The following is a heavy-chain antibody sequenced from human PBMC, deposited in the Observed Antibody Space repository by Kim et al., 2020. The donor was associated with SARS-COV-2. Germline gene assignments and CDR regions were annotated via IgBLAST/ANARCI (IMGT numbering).Heavy chain of an antibody. CDR1: GFTFSNDW. D-gene: IGHD3-10*01. CDR2: IKSNTDTA. J-gene: IGHJ4*02. Sequence: GGSLRLSCAASGFTFSNDWMSWVRQAPGKGLECVGHIKSNTDTADYVEPVKGRFSISRDDSKSTLYLEMNSLKTEDTAVYYCTRARGSGPLYHFDYWGQGTLVTVSS. V-gene: IGHV3-15*01. CDR3: TRARGSGPLYHFDY.